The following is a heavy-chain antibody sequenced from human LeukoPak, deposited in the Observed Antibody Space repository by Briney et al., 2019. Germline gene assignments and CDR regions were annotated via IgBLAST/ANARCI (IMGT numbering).Heavy chain of an antibody. CDR3: AELGITMIGGV. D-gene: IGHD3-10*02. CDR1: KFTFSSYS. CDR2: ISSSGSTI. V-gene: IGHV3-48*04. J-gene: IGHJ6*04. Sequence: GGSLRLSCAASKFTFSSYSMNWVRQAPGKGLEWVSYISSSGSTIYYADSVKGRFTISRDNAKNSLYLQMNSLRAEDTAVYYCAELGITMIGGVWGKGTTVTISS.